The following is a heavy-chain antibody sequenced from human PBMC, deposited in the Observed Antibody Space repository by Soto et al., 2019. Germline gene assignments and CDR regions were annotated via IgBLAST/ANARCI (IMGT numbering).Heavy chain of an antibody. V-gene: IGHV3-23*01. CDR1: GFTFSSYA. Sequence: EVQLLESGGGLVQPGGSLRLSCAASGFTFSSYAMSWVCQAPGKGLEWVSAISGSGGSTYYADSVKGRFTISRDNSKNTLYLQMNSLRAEDTAVYYCALGSSSSSAFDYWGQGTLVTVSS. CDR3: ALGSSSSSAFDY. CDR2: ISGSGGST. D-gene: IGHD6-6*01. J-gene: IGHJ4*02.